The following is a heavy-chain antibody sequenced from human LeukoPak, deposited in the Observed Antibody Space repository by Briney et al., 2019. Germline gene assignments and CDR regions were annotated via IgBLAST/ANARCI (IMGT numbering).Heavy chain of an antibody. CDR2: IYYSGST. CDR3: ARHAKLLWFGELPPYFDY. V-gene: IGHV4-39*01. J-gene: IGHJ4*02. D-gene: IGHD3-10*01. Sequence: SETLSLTCTVSGGSISGSSYYWGWIRQPPGKGLEWIGSIYYSGSTYYNPSLKSRVTISVDTSKNQFSLKLSSVTAADTAVYYCARHAKLLWFGELPPYFDYWGQGTLVTVSS. CDR1: GGSISGSSYY.